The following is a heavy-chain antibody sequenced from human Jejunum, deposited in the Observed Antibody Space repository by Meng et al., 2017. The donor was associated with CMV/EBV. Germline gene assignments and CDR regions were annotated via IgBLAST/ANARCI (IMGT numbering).Heavy chain of an antibody. Sequence: CAASGFSVSSYWVRWVRQAPGKGLVWVSRINSDGSSTTYADPVRGRFTFSRDNAKNTLYLQMNSLRAEDTAVYYCARANNHAMDVWGQGTTVTVSS. V-gene: IGHV3-74*01. CDR1: GFSVSSYW. J-gene: IGHJ6*02. CDR3: ARANNHAMDV. CDR2: INSDGSST. D-gene: IGHD1/OR15-1a*01.